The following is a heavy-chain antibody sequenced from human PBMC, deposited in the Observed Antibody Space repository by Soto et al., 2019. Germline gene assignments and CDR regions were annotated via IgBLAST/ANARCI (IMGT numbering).Heavy chain of an antibody. CDR2: VYPEDSET. V-gene: IGHV5-51*01. CDR1: GYTFGTFW. J-gene: IGHJ5*02. CDR3: ARTYCTAPSCYNNWFDP. Sequence: PGESLKICCKVSGYTFGTFWIAWVRQMPGKGLEWMGMVYPEDSETKYSPSFEGQVTFSADKSVKTAYLQWTSLKASDTAIYYCARTYCTAPSCYNNWFDPWGQGTLVTVSS. D-gene: IGHD3-10*01.